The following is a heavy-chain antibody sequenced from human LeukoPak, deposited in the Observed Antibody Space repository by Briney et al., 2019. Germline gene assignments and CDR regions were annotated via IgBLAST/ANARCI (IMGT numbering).Heavy chain of an antibody. CDR1: CYAFTNFG. V-gene: IGHV1-18*01. Sequence: GAAVKVSCKASCYAFTNFGISWVRQAPGQGLEWMGWISPYKGNTDYPQKVRGRVTMTTDTSTSTAYMELRSLRSDDTAVYYCARGGVGHCSGGSCPTSWFDPWGQGTLVTVSS. CDR2: ISPYKGNT. D-gene: IGHD2-15*01. J-gene: IGHJ5*02. CDR3: ARGGVGHCSGGSCPTSWFDP.